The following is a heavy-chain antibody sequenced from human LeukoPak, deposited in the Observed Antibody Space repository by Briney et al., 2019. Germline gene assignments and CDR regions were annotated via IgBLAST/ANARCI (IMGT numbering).Heavy chain of an antibody. D-gene: IGHD5-12*01. CDR1: GLTFSDYY. J-gene: IGHJ4*02. CDR2: ISSSGSTI. Sequence: GGSLRLSCAASGLTFSDYYMSWIRQAPGKGLEWVSYISSSGSTIYYADAVKGRFTISRDNAKNSLYLQMNSLRAEDTAVYYCAKDQARGYSGYDIWGQGTLVTVSS. CDR3: AKDQARGYSGYDI. V-gene: IGHV3-11*01.